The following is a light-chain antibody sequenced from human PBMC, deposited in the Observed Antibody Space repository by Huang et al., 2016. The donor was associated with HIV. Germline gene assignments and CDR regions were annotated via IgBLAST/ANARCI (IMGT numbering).Light chain of an antibody. V-gene: IGKV3D-15*01. Sequence: EIMMTQSPATLSVSPGGRATLPCRASQNVRNNLAWYQQTNGQAPRLLIYDTSTRGSGIPARFSGSGSGTEFTLTISGLQSEDFAFYYCQQYDNWPPGLTFGGGTKIEI. J-gene: IGKJ4*01. CDR1: QNVRNN. CDR3: QQYDNWPPGLT. CDR2: DTS.